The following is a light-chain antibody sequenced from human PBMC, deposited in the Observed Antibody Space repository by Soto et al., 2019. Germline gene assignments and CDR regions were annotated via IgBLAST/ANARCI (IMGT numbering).Light chain of an antibody. CDR3: QQRSSWPWT. CDR1: QSIDGY. CDR2: DAA. Sequence: EIVLTQSPATLSLSPGERATLSCRASQSIDGYLAWYQQKPGQAPRLLIYDAANRATGIPARFSGRGSATDFTLTISSLEPEDFAVYYCQQRSSWPWTFGQGTKVEIK. J-gene: IGKJ1*01. V-gene: IGKV3-11*01.